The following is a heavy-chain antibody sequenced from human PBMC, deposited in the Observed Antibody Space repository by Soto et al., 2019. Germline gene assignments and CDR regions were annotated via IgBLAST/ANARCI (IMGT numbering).Heavy chain of an antibody. Sequence: QVQLVESGGGVVQPGRSLRLSCAASGFTFSSYGMHWVRQAPGKGLEWVAVIWYDGSNKYYADSVKGRFTISRDNSKNTLYLQMNSLRAEDTAVYYCARPVEMATTIGFDYWGQGTLVTVSS. J-gene: IGHJ4*02. CDR1: GFTFSSYG. CDR3: ARPVEMATTIGFDY. V-gene: IGHV3-33*01. D-gene: IGHD5-12*01. CDR2: IWYDGSNK.